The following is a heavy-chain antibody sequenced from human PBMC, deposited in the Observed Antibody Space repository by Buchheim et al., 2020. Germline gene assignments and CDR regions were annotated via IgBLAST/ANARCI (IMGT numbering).Heavy chain of an antibody. V-gene: IGHV1-8*01. CDR2: MNPNSGNT. D-gene: IGHD3-3*01. CDR3: ARAHYYDFWSGYYPLYHYYYYMDV. Sequence: QVQLVQSGAEVKKPGASVKVSCKASGYTFTSYDINWVRQATGQGLEWMGWMNPNSGNTGYAQKFQGRVTMTRNTSISTAYMELSSLRSEDTAVYYCARAHYYDFWSGYYPLYHYYYYMDVWGKGTT. J-gene: IGHJ6*03. CDR1: GYTFTSYD.